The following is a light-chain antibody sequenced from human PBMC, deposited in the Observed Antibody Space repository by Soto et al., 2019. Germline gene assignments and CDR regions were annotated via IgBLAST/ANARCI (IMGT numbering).Light chain of an antibody. J-gene: IGLJ1*01. CDR3: SSYTSSNTLDYV. V-gene: IGLV2-14*01. CDR2: EVT. Sequence: QSALTQPASVSESPGQSSTISCTGTNSDIGGYNYVSWYQQHPGKAPKLIIFEVTYRPSGVSDRFSGSKSGNTASLTISGLQPEDEADYYCSSYTSSNTLDYVFGTGTKLTVL. CDR1: NSDIGGYNY.